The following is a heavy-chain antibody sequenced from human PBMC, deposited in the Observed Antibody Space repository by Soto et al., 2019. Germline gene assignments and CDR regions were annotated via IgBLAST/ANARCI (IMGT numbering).Heavy chain of an antibody. Sequence: EVQLLESEGGLVQPGGSLRLSCAASGFTFSSYAMSWVRQAPGKGLEWVSVISGSGDSTYYAYSVKGRFTISRDSSKNTLYLQMNSLRAEDTAVYYCAKDLYSGSQGEIFDYWGQGILVTVSS. CDR3: AKDLYSGSQGEIFDY. CDR1: GFTFSSYA. D-gene: IGHD1-26*01. J-gene: IGHJ4*02. V-gene: IGHV3-23*01. CDR2: ISGSGDST.